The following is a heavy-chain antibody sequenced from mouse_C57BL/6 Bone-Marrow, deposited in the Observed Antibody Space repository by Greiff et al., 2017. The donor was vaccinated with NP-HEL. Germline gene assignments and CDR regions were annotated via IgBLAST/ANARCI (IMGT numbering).Heavy chain of an antibody. J-gene: IGHJ2*01. CDR2: ISYSGST. CDR1: AYSITSDY. Sequence: ESGPGLAKPSQTLSLTCSFTAYSITSDYWNWFRKFPGNKLEYLGYISYSGSTYYNPSLKSRISITRNTSKNQYYLQLNSVTTEDTATYYCARWEGNSYYFDYWGQGTTLTVSS. D-gene: IGHD2-1*01. V-gene: IGHV3-8*01. CDR3: ARWEGNSYYFDY.